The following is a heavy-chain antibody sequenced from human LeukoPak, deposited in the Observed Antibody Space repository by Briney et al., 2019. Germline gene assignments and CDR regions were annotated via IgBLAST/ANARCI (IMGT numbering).Heavy chain of an antibody. V-gene: IGHV1-2*06. CDR3: AKVREVGTNIEVVVVDISGAFDM. D-gene: IGHD2-15*01. Sequence: ASVKVSCKASGYTFTGYYINWVRQAPGQGLEWMGRINPNSGDTNFAQKFQGRVTPTRDTSISTSYMELSSLRSDDTAVYFCAKVREVGTNIEVVVVDISGAFDMWGQGTMVTVSS. CDR1: GYTFTGYY. J-gene: IGHJ3*02. CDR2: INPNSGDT.